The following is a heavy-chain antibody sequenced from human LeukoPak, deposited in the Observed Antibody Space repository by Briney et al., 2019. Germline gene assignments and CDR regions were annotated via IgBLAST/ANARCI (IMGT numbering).Heavy chain of an antibody. CDR3: ARSPYYYDSSGYPDAFDI. CDR2: IIPILGIA. J-gene: IGHJ3*02. CDR1: GYTFTSYG. V-gene: IGHV1-69*04. D-gene: IGHD3-22*01. Sequence: SVKVSCKASGYTFTSYGISWVRQAPGQGLEWMGRIIPILGIANYAQKFQGRVTITADKSTSTAYMELSSLRSEDTAVYYCARSPYYYDSSGYPDAFDIWGQGTMVTVSS.